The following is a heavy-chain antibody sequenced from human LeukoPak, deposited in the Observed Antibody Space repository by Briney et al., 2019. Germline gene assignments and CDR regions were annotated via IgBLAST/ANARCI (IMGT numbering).Heavy chain of an antibody. D-gene: IGHD1-26*01. CDR3: ARERSGYYYYMDV. V-gene: IGHV4-38-2*02. J-gene: IGHJ6*03. CDR2: IYHSGST. CDR1: GYSISSGYY. Sequence: TASETLSLTCTVSGYSISSGYYWGWIRQPPGKGLEWIGSIYHSGSTYYNPSLKSRVTISVDTSKNQFSLKLSSVTAADTAVYYCARERSGYYYYMDVWGKGTTVTVSS.